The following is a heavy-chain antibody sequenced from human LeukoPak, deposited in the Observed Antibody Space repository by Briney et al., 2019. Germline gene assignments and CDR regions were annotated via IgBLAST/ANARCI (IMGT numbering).Heavy chain of an antibody. V-gene: IGHV3-23*01. Sequence: PGGSLRLSCAASGFTFNNYAMYWVRQAPGKGLEWVAGIFGSGGSAHYADSVKGRFTIFRDNSKNTVYLQMNSLRAGDTAVYYCGKTTVGYSSGRYPGWPVDYWGQGTLVTVSS. CDR2: IFGSGGSA. J-gene: IGHJ4*02. CDR1: GFTFNNYA. D-gene: IGHD6-19*01. CDR3: GKTTVGYSSGRYPGWPVDY.